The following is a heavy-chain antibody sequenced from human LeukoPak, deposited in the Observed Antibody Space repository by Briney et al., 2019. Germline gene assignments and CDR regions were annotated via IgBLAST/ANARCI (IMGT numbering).Heavy chain of an antibody. CDR1: LGRFSNYT. CDR2: KNPILGIA. CDR3: AREYSPYNFDY. J-gene: IGHJ4*02. V-gene: IGHV1-69*04. D-gene: IGHD6-13*01. Sequence: SLKVSLQAALGRFSNYTISWVRQAPGQRLEWMGRKNPILGIANYAQKFQGRVTITADKSTSTAYMELSSLRSEDTAVYYCAREYSPYNFDYWGQGTLVTIAS.